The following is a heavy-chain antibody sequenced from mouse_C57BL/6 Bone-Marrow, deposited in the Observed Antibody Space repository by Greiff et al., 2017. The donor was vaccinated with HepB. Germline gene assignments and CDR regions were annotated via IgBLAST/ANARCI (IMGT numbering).Heavy chain of an antibody. CDR1: GYTFTSYT. V-gene: IGHV1-4*01. J-gene: IGHJ2*01. D-gene: IGHD2-1*01. CDR2: INPSSGYT. CDR3: ARIGYGNYEGFDY. Sequence: LQQSGAELARPGASVKMSCKASGYTFTSYTMHWVKQRPGQGLEWIGYINPSSGYTKYNQKFKDKATLTADKSSSTAYMQLSSLTSEDSAVYYCARIGYGNYEGFDYWGQGTTLTVSS.